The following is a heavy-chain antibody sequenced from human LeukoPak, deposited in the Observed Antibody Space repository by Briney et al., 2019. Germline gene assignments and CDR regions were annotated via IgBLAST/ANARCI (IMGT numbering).Heavy chain of an antibody. CDR3: SIGVPASS. CDR1: GGPLSRYY. V-gene: IGHV4-59*07. CDR2: IYYSGST. Sequence: PSDTLSLTRTLCGGPLSRYYWSWIRQPPGKALEWIGNIYYSGSTNYNPSLKTRHTISVDTSKHHFSLNVSCVTAADTSVFLCSIGVPASSWGQGTMVTVSS. J-gene: IGHJ3*01. D-gene: IGHD2-2*01.